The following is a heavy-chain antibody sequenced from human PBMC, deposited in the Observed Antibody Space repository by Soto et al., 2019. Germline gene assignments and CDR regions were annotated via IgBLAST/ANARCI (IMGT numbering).Heavy chain of an antibody. CDR1: GGTFSSYS. J-gene: IGHJ4*02. CDR2: IIPIFGTA. D-gene: IGHD1-26*01. CDR3: ARDGGRHSGGIDY. V-gene: IGHV1-69*01. Sequence: QVQLVQSGAEVKNPGSSVKVSCKASGGTFSSYSINWVRQAPGQGLEWMGEIIPIFGTANYAQKFQGRVTMTADESTSTAYMELSSLRSEDTAVYYCARDGGRHSGGIDYWGQGTQVTVSS.